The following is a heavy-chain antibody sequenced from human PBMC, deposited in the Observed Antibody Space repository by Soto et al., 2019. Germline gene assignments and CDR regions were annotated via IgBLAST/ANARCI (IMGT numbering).Heavy chain of an antibody. CDR1: GFHFRSYG. V-gene: IGHV3-30*03. CDR3: ARDPNDSSAYYHHYYYGMDV. J-gene: IGHJ6*02. Sequence: PLGSLGLSCAATGFHFRSYGMHRGRQATVKVLQWVAVISYDASNKYYADSVKGRFTITRDNSKNTLYLQMNALRPEDTAVYYCARDPNDSSAYYHHYYYGMDVWGQRTTVTVS. D-gene: IGHD3-22*01. CDR2: ISYDASNK.